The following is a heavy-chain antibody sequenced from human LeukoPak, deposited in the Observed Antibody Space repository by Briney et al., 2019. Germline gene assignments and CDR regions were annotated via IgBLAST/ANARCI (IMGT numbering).Heavy chain of an antibody. CDR3: ARARYCSGCSCYFGADAFDI. Sequence: ASVKVSCKASGYTFTSYYMHWVRQAPGQGLEWMGITNPSGGSTSYAQKLQGRVTMTRDTSPSTVYMEVSRMRSEDTAVYYCARARYCSGCSCYFGADAFDIWGQGTMVTVSS. J-gene: IGHJ3*02. CDR1: GYTFTSYY. CDR2: TNPSGGST. D-gene: IGHD2-15*01. V-gene: IGHV1-46*04.